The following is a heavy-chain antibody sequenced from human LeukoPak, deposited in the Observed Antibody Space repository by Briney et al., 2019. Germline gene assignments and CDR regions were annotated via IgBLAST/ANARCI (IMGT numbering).Heavy chain of an antibody. Sequence: SETLSLTCTVSGGSISSDYWNWIRQPPGKGLEWIGYFSNSGITTYNPSLKSRVTISVDSSKSQFSLELNSVTAADTAVYYCARSGGYSSSWSLWGQGTLVTVSS. J-gene: IGHJ4*02. CDR3: ARSGGYSSSWSL. CDR2: FSNSGIT. V-gene: IGHV4-59*01. CDR1: GGSISSDY. D-gene: IGHD6-13*01.